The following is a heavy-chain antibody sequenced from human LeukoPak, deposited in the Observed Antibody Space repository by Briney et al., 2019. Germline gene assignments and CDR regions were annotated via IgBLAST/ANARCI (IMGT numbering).Heavy chain of an antibody. CDR2: IHASGSI. CDR3: ARVYSGSQFDF. D-gene: IGHD1-26*01. CDR1: GGSISSYY. J-gene: IGHJ4*02. V-gene: IGHV4-4*07. Sequence: KTSETLSLTCTVSGGSISSYYWNWIRQPAGKGLEWIGHIHASGSINYNPALKSRVSMSVDTSKNQFSLKLSSVTAADTAVYYCARVYSGSQFDFWGQGTLVTVSS.